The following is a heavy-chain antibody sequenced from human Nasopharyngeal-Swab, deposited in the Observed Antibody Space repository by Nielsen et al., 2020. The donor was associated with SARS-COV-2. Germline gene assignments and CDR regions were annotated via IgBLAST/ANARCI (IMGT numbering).Heavy chain of an antibody. J-gene: IGHJ6*02. CDR3: ARGSDYDYCYYGMDV. D-gene: IGHD4-17*01. V-gene: IGHV1-69*01. CDR2: IIPIFGTA. Sequence: ARQASGQGFEWMGGIIPIFGTANYAQKFQGRVTITADESTSTAYMELSSLRSEDTAVYYCARGSDYDYCYYGMDVWGQGTTVTVSS.